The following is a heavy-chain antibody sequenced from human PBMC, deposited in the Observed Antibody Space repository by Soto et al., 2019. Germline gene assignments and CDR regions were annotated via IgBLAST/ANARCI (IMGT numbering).Heavy chain of an antibody. V-gene: IGHV3-30*18. CDR3: AKESLDYFDSGRFYAPAFDH. CDR1: GFTFSSFA. Sequence: QVHLVESGGGVVHPGTSLRLSCVTSGFTFSSFAMDWVRQAPGKGLEGVAAISFDGRDISYRESVKGRFTISKYKFKNTVYLQMNSLRPEDTAVYYCAKESLDYFDSGRFYAPAFDHWGQGTLVTVSS. D-gene: IGHD3-10*01. CDR2: ISFDGRDI. J-gene: IGHJ4*02.